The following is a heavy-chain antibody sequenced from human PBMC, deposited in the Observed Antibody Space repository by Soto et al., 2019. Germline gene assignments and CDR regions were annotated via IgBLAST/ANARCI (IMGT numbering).Heavy chain of an antibody. CDR2: IYHSVST. CDR3: ARAPDY. J-gene: IGHJ4*02. CDR1: GGSISSGGYS. V-gene: IGHV4-30-2*01. Sequence: PSETLSLTCAVSGGSISSGGYSWSWIRQPPGKGLEYIGYIYHSVSTYYNPSLKSRVTISVDRSKNQFSLRLSSVTAADTAAYYCARAPDYWGKGNLVTV.